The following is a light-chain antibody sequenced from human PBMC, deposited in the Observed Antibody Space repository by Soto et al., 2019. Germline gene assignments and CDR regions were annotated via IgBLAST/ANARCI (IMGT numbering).Light chain of an antibody. Sequence: SVLTQPRSVSGSPGQSVTISCTGTGNDAGAYNYVSWYQQHPGRPPKLLIYGVVRWPSGVPDRFSGSKSGNTASLTISGLQAEDEADYFCCSYAGGYTYLFGTGTKVTVL. CDR1: GNDAGAYNY. J-gene: IGLJ1*01. CDR2: GVV. CDR3: CSYAGGYTYL. V-gene: IGLV2-11*01.